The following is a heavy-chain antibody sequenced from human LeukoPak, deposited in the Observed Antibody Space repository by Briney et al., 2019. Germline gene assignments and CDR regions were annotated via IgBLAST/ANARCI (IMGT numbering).Heavy chain of an antibody. D-gene: IGHD3-10*01. CDR2: MSPSSENT. V-gene: IGHV1-8*01. CDR3: AAHTYYFSSGSFGH. Sequence: GASVKVSCKASGYSFTSYDINWVRQATGQGPEWIGWMSPSSENTGYAQRFQGRVTMTRYTSTSTAYLELSSLRSEDTAVYYCAAHTYYFSSGSFGHWGQGTLVTVSS. CDR1: GYSFTSYD. J-gene: IGHJ4*02.